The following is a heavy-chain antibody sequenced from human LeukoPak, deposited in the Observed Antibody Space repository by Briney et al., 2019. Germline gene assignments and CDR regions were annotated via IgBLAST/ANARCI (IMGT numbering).Heavy chain of an antibody. CDR1: GFTFSNFA. CDR2: LGSGGDDT. CDR3: AKRGITHYLDY. D-gene: IGHD3-10*01. Sequence: GGSLRLSCAASGFTFSNFAMSWVRQAPGKGLEWVSSLGSGGDDTYYADSVKGRFTISRDNSRNTVSLLRNSLRAGDTAIYYCAKRGITHYLDYWGQGALVTVSS. V-gene: IGHV3-23*01. J-gene: IGHJ4*02.